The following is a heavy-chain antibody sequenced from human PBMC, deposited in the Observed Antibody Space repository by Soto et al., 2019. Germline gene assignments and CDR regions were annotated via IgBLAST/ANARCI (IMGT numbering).Heavy chain of an antibody. CDR3: ASAQAFRYYDRSGYLDY. V-gene: IGHV3-30*03. CDR1: GFTFSSYG. CDR2: ISYDGSNK. J-gene: IGHJ4*02. Sequence: PGGSLRLSCAASGFTFSSYGMHWVRQAPGKGLEWVAVISYDGSNKYYADSVKGRFTISRANSKNTLYLQMNSLRAEDTAVYFCASAQAFRYYDRSGYLDYWGQGTLVTVSS. D-gene: IGHD3-22*01.